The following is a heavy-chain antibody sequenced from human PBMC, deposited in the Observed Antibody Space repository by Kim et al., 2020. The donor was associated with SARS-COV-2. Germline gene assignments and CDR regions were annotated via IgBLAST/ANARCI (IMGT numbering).Heavy chain of an antibody. Sequence: SGPTLVNPTQTLTLTCTFSGFSLSTNRMCVSWIRQPPGKALEWLARIDWDDDKYYSASLKTRLTISKDTSKNQVVLTMTNMDPVDTATYYCARSELSDSGNPFDYWGQGTLVTVSS. CDR2: IDWDDDK. D-gene: IGHD3-10*01. V-gene: IGHV2-70*11. J-gene: IGHJ4*02. CDR3: ARSELSDSGNPFDY. CDR1: GFSLSTNRMC.